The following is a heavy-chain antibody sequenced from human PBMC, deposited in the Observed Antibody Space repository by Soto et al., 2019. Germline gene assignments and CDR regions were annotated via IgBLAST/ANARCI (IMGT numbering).Heavy chain of an antibody. D-gene: IGHD3-22*01. J-gene: IGHJ4*02. V-gene: IGHV3-21*01. CDR3: ARGPYYYDSSGYFRFGY. Sequence: GGSLRLSCAASGFTFSSYSMNWVRQAPGKGPEWVSSISSSSSYIYYADSVKGRFTISRDNAKNSLYLQMNSLRAEDTAVYYCARGPYYYDSSGYFRFGYWGQGTLVTVSS. CDR1: GFTFSSYS. CDR2: ISSSSSYI.